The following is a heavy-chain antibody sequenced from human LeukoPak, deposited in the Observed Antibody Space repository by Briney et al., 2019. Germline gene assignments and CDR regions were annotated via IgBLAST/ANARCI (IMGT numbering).Heavy chain of an antibody. Sequence: GGSLRLSCAASGFTFSSYSMNWVRQAPGKGLEWVSSISSSSSYIYYADSVKGRFTISRDNAKNSLYLQMNSLRAEDTAVYYCAKPLNIVATIRADAFDIWGQGTMVTVSS. CDR3: AKPLNIVATIRADAFDI. J-gene: IGHJ3*02. V-gene: IGHV3-21*01. D-gene: IGHD5-12*01. CDR1: GFTFSSYS. CDR2: ISSSSSYI.